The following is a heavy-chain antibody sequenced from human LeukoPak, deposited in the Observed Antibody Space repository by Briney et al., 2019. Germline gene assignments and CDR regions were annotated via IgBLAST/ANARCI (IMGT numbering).Heavy chain of an antibody. V-gene: IGHV1-69-2*01. CDR2: VDPEDGET. D-gene: IGHD3-22*01. CDR1: GYTFTDYY. Sequence: GATVKISCKVSGYTFTDYYMHWVQQAPGKGLEWMGLVDPEDGETIYAEKFQGRVTMTADTSTDTAYMELSSLRSEDTAVYYCATVSGPYDSSGYYSPDYWGQGTLVTVSS. J-gene: IGHJ4*02. CDR3: ATVSGPYDSSGYYSPDY.